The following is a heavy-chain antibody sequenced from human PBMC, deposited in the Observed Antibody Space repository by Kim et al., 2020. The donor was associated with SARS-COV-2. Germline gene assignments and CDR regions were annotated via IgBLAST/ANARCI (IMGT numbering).Heavy chain of an antibody. Sequence: GGSLRLSCAASGFTFSSYGMHWVRQAPGKGLEWVAVIWYDGSNKYYADSVKGRFTISRDNSKNTLYLQMNSLRAEDTAVYYCARPLEYCSSTSCYSYWYFHLWGRGTLVTVSS. CDR2: IWYDGSNK. V-gene: IGHV3-33*01. CDR3: ARPLEYCSSTSCYSYWYFHL. CDR1: GFTFSSYG. J-gene: IGHJ2*01. D-gene: IGHD2-2*01.